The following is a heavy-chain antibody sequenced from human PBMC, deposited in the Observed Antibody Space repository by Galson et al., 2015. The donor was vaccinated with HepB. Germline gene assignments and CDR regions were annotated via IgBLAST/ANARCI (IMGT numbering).Heavy chain of an antibody. V-gene: IGHV3-23*01. J-gene: IGHJ4*02. D-gene: IGHD3-16*01. CDR1: GFTFSSYA. Sequence: SLRLSCAASGFTFSSYAMSWVRQAPGKGLEWVSAISGSGGSTYCADSVKGRFTISRDNSKNTLYLQMNSLRAEDTAVYYCAKEPKGYGGYFDYWGQGTLVTVSS. CDR3: AKEPKGYGGYFDY. CDR2: ISGSGGST.